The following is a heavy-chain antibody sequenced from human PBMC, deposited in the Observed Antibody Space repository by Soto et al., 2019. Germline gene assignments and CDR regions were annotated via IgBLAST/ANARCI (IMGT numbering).Heavy chain of an antibody. CDR3: ARGGGPSGGTGTTFDY. D-gene: IGHD1-1*01. CDR1: GGSISSYY. Sequence: SETLSLTCTVSGGSISSYYWSWIRQPPGKGLEWIGYIYYSGSTNYNPCLKSRVTISVDTSKNQFSLKLSSVTAADTAVYYCARGGGPSGGTGTTFDYWGQGTLVTVSS. V-gene: IGHV4-59*01. CDR2: IYYSGST. J-gene: IGHJ4*02.